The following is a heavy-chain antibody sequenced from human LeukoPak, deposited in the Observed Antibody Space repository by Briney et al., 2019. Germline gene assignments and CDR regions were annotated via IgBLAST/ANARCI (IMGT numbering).Heavy chain of an antibody. J-gene: IGHJ4*02. V-gene: IGHV1-8*03. CDR2: VTPSSGNT. CDR1: GYTFTDYD. D-gene: IGHD3-3*01. Sequence: GASVKVSCKTSGYTFTDYDINWVRQATGQGLEWMGWVTPSSGNTGYAQKFQGRVTITRNTSISTAYMDLSSLRSDDTAVYYCSRGRFLEWFYPFDYWGQGTLVTVSS. CDR3: SRGRFLEWFYPFDY.